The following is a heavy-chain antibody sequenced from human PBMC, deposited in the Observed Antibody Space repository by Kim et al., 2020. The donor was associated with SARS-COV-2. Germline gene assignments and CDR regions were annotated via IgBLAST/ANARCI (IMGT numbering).Heavy chain of an antibody. CDR1: GGSISSGGYY. V-gene: IGHV4-31*03. CDR3: AREPIAAAGTGY. J-gene: IGHJ4*02. Sequence: SETLSLTCTVSGGSISSGGYYWSWIRQHPGKGLEWIGYIYYSGSTYYNPSLKSRVTISVDTSKNQFSLKLSSVTAADTAVYYCAREPIAAAGTGYWGQGTLVTVSS. CDR2: IYYSGST. D-gene: IGHD6-13*01.